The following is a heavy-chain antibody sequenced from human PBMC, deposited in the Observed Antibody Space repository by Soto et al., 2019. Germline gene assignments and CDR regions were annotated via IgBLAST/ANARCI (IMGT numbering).Heavy chain of an antibody. CDR3: ARMRGLGEISPYLDY. Sequence: QVQLQESGPGLVKPSETLSLTCSISGGSISDYQWNWIRQPPGKGLEWIGYIYYSGRTNYNPSLKRRLNISLGPSTGQVSLRLRSVTAGDTAVYYCARMRGLGEISPYLDYWGQGALVTVSS. V-gene: IGHV4-59*12. J-gene: IGHJ4*02. D-gene: IGHD3-16*01. CDR2: IYYSGRT. CDR1: GGSISDYQ.